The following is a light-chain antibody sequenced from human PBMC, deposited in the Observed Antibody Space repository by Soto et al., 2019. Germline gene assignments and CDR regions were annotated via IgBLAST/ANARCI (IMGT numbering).Light chain of an antibody. CDR3: QQYDNVPLT. J-gene: IGKJ4*01. V-gene: IGKV1-33*01. CDR1: QDITND. Sequence: DIQMTQSPSSLSASVGDRVTITCQAGQDITNDLNWYQQKPGKAPKVLIYEASNLETGVPSRFSGSGSGTDFTFTISSLQPEDIATYFCQQYDNVPLTFGGGTKVEIK. CDR2: EAS.